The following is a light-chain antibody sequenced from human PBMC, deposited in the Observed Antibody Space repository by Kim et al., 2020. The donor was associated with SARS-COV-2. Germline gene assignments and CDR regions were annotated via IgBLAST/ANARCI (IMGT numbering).Light chain of an antibody. CDR2: DTN. CDR3: ATWDSSLSAVV. J-gene: IGLJ2*01. CDR1: NSNVGNHF. Sequence: QSVLTQPPSVSAAPGQRVTISCSGNNSNVGNHFVSWYQYLPGTAPKLVIYDTNKRPSGIPDRFSGYRVATSATLDITGLQNGDEADYYCATWDSSLSAVVFGGGTQLTVL. V-gene: IGLV1-51*01.